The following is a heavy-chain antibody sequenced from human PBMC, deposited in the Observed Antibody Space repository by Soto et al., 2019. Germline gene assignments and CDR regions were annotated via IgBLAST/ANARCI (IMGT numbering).Heavy chain of an antibody. D-gene: IGHD2-2*01. CDR3: ASHDIVVVSAGVGAFDI. J-gene: IGHJ3*02. CDR1: GFTFSNCV. CDR2: IWSDGSDK. Sequence: QVQLVESGGGVVQPGRSLRLSCAASGFTFSNCVMHWVRQAPGKGLEWVALIWSDGSDKYYADSVKGRFTISRANSQNTLYLLKSILGAEYGAVYYCASHDIVVVSAGVGAFDIWGQGTMVIVSS. V-gene: IGHV3-33*01.